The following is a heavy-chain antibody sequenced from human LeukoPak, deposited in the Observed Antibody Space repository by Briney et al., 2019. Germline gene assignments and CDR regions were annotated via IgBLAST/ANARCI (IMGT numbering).Heavy chain of an antibody. V-gene: IGHV1-46*01. J-gene: IGHJ4*02. CDR2: INPSGGST. CDR1: GYTFTSYY. D-gene: IGHD6-6*01. Sequence: ASVKVSCKASGYTFTSYYMHWVRQAPGQGLEWMGIINPSGGSTSYAQKFQGRVTVTRDTSIATVYMELSRLRSDDTAVYYCARGGSTSSVYWGQGTLVSVSS. CDR3: ARGGSTSSVY.